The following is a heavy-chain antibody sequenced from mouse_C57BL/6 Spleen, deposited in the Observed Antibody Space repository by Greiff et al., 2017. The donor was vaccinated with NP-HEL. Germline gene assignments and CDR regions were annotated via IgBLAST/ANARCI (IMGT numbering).Heavy chain of an antibody. Sequence: EVQLHQSGAELVRPGASVKLSCTASGFNIKDDYMHWVKQRPEQGLEWIGWIDPENGDTEYASKFQGKATITADTSSNTAYLQLSSLTSEDTAVYYCTGYWYFDVWGTGTTVTVSS. V-gene: IGHV14-4*01. CDR1: GFNIKDDY. CDR2: IDPENGDT. J-gene: IGHJ1*03. CDR3: TGYWYFDV.